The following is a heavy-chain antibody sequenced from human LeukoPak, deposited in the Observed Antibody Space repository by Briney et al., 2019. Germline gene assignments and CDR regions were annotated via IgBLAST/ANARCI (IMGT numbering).Heavy chain of an antibody. Sequence: ASVKVSCKASGGTFSSYAISWVRQAPGQGLEWMGGIIPIFGTANYAQKFQGRVTITADESTSTAYMELSSLRSEDMAVYYCASELYPDAFDIWGQGTMVTVSS. CDR2: IIPIFGTA. J-gene: IGHJ3*02. D-gene: IGHD2-8*01. CDR3: ASELYPDAFDI. CDR1: GGTFSSYA. V-gene: IGHV1-69*13.